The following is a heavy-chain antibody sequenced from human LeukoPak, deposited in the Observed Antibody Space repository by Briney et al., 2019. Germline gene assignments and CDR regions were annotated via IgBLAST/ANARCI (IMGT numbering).Heavy chain of an antibody. Sequence: GTSLRLSCAASGFTFSSYAMHWVRQVPGKGLEWVANIKEDGSEKHFVDSVKGRFTISRDNAKNSLYLQMNSLRAEDTAVYYCARDRWGYGMDVWGQGTRVIVSS. CDR2: IKEDGSEK. CDR1: GFTFSSYA. J-gene: IGHJ6*02. V-gene: IGHV3-7*01. CDR3: ARDRWGYGMDV. D-gene: IGHD3-16*01.